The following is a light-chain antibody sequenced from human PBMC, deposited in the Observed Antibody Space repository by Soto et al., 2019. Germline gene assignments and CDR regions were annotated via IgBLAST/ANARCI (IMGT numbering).Light chain of an antibody. CDR3: QQYGESSYA. J-gene: IGKJ2*01. CDR1: QSVNTKY. V-gene: IGKV3-20*01. Sequence: EIVLTQSPGTLSLSPGERATLSCRASQSVNTKYLAWYQQKPGQAPRLLISGVSSRATGIPDRFSGSGSGTDFILTISRVEPEDFAVYYCQQYGESSYAFGQGTKLQIK. CDR2: GVS.